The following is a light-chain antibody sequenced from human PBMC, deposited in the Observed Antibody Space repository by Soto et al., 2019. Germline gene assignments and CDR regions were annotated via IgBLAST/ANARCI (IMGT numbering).Light chain of an antibody. V-gene: IGKV3-20*01. CDR1: QNVRSPY. J-gene: IGKJ1*01. Sequence: EIVLTQSPGTLSLSPGERATLSCRASQNVRSPYLAWYQQKPGQAPRLLIYAASSRAADIPDRFSGSGSGTDFTLTISRLEPEDFAVYYCQQYGNSAWTFGQGTKVEIK. CDR3: QQYGNSAWT. CDR2: AAS.